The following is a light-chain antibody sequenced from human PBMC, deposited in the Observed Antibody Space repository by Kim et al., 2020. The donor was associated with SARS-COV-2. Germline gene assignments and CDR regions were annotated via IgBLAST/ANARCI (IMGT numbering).Light chain of an antibody. J-gene: IGKJ4*01. V-gene: IGKV3-11*01. CDR1: QNIGSY. CDR2: DVS. CDR3: QQRTDWPLT. Sequence: SLSTGERATLSCGASQNIGSYLAWYQQRPGQAPRLLIFDVSSRATDIPARFSGSGSETDFTLTISSLEPEDFAVYYCQQRTDWPLTFGGGTKLEI.